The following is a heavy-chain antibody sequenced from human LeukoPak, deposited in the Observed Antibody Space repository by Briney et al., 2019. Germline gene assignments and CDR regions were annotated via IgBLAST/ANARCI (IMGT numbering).Heavy chain of an antibody. D-gene: IGHD6-13*01. CDR1: GFTFSNAW. Sequence: PGGSLRLSCAASGFTFSNAWMSWVRQAPGKGLEWVGRIKSKTDGGTTDYAAPVKGRFTISRDDSKNTLYLQMNSLKTEDTAVYYCTTDSVPWYSSSWRVRYWGQGTLVTVSS. CDR2: IKSKTDGGTT. V-gene: IGHV3-15*01. J-gene: IGHJ4*02. CDR3: TTDSVPWYSSSWRVRY.